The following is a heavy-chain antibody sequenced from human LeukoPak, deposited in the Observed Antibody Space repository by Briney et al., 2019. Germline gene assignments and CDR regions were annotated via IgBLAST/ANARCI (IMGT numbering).Heavy chain of an antibody. CDR3: AREVRVVVAATRWFDP. V-gene: IGHV4-34*01. D-gene: IGHD2-15*01. Sequence: SETLSLTCAVYGGSFSGYYWSWIRQPPGKGLEWIGEINHSGSTNYNPSLKSRVTISVDTSKNQFSLKLSSVTAADTAVYYCAREVRVVVAATRWFDPWGQGTLVTVSS. CDR1: GGSFSGYY. J-gene: IGHJ5*02. CDR2: INHSGST.